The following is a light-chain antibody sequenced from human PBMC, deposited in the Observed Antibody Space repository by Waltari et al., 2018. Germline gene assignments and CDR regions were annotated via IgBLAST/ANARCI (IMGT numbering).Light chain of an antibody. CDR3: QQYNSPPLT. Sequence: DIQMTQSPSTLSASVGDRVTITCRASQSISSWLAWYQQKPGKAPKLLIYKASSLESGVPSRFSGSGSGTEFTLTISSLQPDDFATYYCQQYNSPPLTFGRDQGGDQT. V-gene: IGKV1-5*03. J-gene: IGKJ4*01. CDR1: QSISSW. CDR2: KAS.